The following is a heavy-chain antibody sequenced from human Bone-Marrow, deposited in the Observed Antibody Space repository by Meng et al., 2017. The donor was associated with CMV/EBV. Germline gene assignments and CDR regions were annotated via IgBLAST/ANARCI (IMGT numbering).Heavy chain of an antibody. Sequence: GESLKISCAASGFTFNIYTINWVRQSPGKGLEWVSSISSTSTYIYYAESVKGRFTISRDNAKNSLYLQMNSLRVEDTAIYYCARDWFDPNSSPRDYWGQGTRVTVSS. D-gene: IGHD3-10*01. CDR2: ISSTSTYI. CDR3: ARDWFDPNSSPRDY. J-gene: IGHJ4*02. V-gene: IGHV3-21*01. CDR1: GFTFNIYT.